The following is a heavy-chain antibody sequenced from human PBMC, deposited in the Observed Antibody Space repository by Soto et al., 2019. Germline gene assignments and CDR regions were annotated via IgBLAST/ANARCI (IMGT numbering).Heavy chain of an antibody. V-gene: IGHV6-1*01. J-gene: IGHJ4*02. CDR2: TYYRSKWYN. CDR1: GDSVSSNSAA. Sequence: SQTLALTCAISGDSVSSNSAAWNWIRQSPSRGLEWLGRTYYRSKWYNDYAVSVKNRITINPDTSKNQFSLQLNSVTPEDTAVYYSASSTPHREVGAPTIFDYWGQRTLVTVSS. CDR3: ASSTPHREVGAPTIFDY. D-gene: IGHD1-26*01.